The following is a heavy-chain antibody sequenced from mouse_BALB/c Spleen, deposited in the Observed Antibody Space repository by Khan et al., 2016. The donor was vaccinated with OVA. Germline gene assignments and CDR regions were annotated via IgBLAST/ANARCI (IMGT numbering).Heavy chain of an antibody. V-gene: IGHV2-9*02. D-gene: IGHD1-3*01. CDR1: GFSLTSYG. Sequence: QVQLKQSGPGLVEPSQSLSITCTVSGFSLTSYGVHWVRQPPGKGLEWLGVIWAGGSTNYNSALMSRLSISKDNSKSQDFLTMNSLHTSDTAIYYYARLLDIWGQGTTLTVSS. CDR3: ARLLDI. J-gene: IGHJ2*01. CDR2: IWAGGST.